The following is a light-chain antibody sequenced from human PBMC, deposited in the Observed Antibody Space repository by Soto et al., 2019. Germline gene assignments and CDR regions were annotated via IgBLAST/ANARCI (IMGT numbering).Light chain of an antibody. CDR2: KAS. CDR1: QSISSS. V-gene: IGKV1-5*03. J-gene: IGKJ1*01. CDR3: QQYNNYWT. Sequence: DIQMTQSPSTLSASVGDRVTITCRASQSISSSLAWYQQKPGKAPKLLIYKASSLESGVPLRFSGSESGTEFTLTINSVQPDDFATYYGQQYNNYWTFGQGTKVEIK.